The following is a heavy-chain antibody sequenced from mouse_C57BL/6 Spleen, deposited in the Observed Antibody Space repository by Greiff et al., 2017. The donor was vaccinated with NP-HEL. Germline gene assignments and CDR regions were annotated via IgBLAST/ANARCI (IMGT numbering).Heavy chain of an antibody. CDR1: GYTFTDYY. D-gene: IGHD2-4*01. V-gene: IGHV1-26*01. CDR3: AGGYDYDEYFDY. J-gene: IGHJ2*01. CDR2: INPNNGGT. Sequence: EVQLQQSGPELVKPGASVKISCKASGYTFTDYYMNWVKQSHGKSLEWIGDINPNNGGTSYNQKFKGKATLTVDKSSSTAYMELRSLTSEDSAVYYCAGGYDYDEYFDYWGQGTTLTVSS.